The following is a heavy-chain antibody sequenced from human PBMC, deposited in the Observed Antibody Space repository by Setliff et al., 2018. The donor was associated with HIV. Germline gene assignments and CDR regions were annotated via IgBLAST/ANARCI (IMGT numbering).Heavy chain of an antibody. CDR2: IYHNGNT. CDR1: GGSISSSNW. CDR3: ARDWRAYGVLGS. Sequence: PSETLSLTCAVSGGSISSSNWWSWVRQPPGKGLEWIGEIYHNGNTNYSPSLKNRVTMSVDNSKNQFSLMVRSVTAADMAVYYYARDWRAYGVLGSWGQGMLVTVSS. J-gene: IGHJ4*02. D-gene: IGHD4-17*01. V-gene: IGHV4-4*02.